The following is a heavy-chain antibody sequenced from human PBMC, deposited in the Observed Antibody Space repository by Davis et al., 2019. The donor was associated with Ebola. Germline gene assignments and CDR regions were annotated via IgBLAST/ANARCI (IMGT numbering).Heavy chain of an antibody. J-gene: IGHJ4*02. Sequence: GSLRLSCDVSGGSISNAYWSWIRQSPGKGLEWVGYIYYSGNTNYHPSLQIRVTISIDTSKNQFFLKLRSVTAADTAVYYCARSPHPYGSSWFFDYWGQGRLITVSS. CDR3: ARSPHPYGSSWFFDY. CDR1: GGSISNAY. D-gene: IGHD6-13*01. CDR2: IYYSGNT. V-gene: IGHV4-59*01.